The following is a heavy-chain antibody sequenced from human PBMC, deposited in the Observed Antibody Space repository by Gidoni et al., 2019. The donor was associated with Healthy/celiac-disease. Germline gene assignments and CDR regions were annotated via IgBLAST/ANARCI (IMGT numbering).Heavy chain of an antibody. V-gene: IGHV1-3*01. D-gene: IGHD4-4*01. CDR2: INAGNGNT. CDR1: GYTFTSYA. J-gene: IGHJ5*02. CDR3: ARDSTRTQYSNYVNWFDP. Sequence: QVQLVQSGAEVKKPGASVKVSCKASGYTFTSYAMHWVRQAPGQRLEWMGWINAGNGNTKYSQKFQGRVTITRDTSASTAYMELSSLRSEDTAVYYCARDSTRTQYSNYVNWFDPWGQGTLVTVSS.